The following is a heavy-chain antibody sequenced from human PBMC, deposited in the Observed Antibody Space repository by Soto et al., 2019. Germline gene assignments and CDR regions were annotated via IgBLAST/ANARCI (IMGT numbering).Heavy chain of an antibody. J-gene: IGHJ6*02. Sequence: LRLSCAASGFTFSLNGMHWVRQAPGKGLEWVAAISYDGSEKQYADSVKGRFTISRDNSKNTLNLQMDSLRAGDTAVYYCARDIGIGGMDVWGQGTTVTVSS. CDR1: GFTFSLNG. V-gene: IGHV3-30*03. CDR2: ISYDGSEK. D-gene: IGHD1-20*01. CDR3: ARDIGIGGMDV.